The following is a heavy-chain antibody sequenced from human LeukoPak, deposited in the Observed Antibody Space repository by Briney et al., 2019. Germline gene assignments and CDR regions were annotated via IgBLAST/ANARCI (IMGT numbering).Heavy chain of an antibody. V-gene: IGHV3-7*01. Sequence: GGSLRLSCAASGFTFSSYSMNWVRQAPGKGLEWVANIKQDGSEKYYVDSVKGRFTISRDNAKNSLYLQMNSLRAEDTAVYYCARDGSLFSLGPWGQGTLVTVSS. CDR1: GFTFSSYS. CDR2: IKQDGSEK. CDR3: ARDGSLFSLGP. D-gene: IGHD2-15*01. J-gene: IGHJ5*02.